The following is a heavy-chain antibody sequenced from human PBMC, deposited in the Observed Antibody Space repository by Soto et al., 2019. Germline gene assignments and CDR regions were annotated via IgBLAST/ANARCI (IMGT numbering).Heavy chain of an antibody. CDR2: INPNSGGT. Sequence: QVQLVQSGAEVKKPGASVKVSCKASGYTFTGYYIHWVRQAPGQGLEWVGWINPNSGGTNYAQKFRGRVTMTRDTSISTAYMELSRLRSDDTAVYYCARVLGYYYDTSGYLMGYWGQGTLVTVSS. CDR1: GYTFTGYY. D-gene: IGHD3-22*01. V-gene: IGHV1-2*02. CDR3: ARVLGYYYDTSGYLMGY. J-gene: IGHJ4*02.